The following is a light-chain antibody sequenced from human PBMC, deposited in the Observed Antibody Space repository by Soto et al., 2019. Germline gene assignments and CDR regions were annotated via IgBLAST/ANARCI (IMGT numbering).Light chain of an antibody. V-gene: IGKV3-20*01. Sequence: EIVLTQSPGTLSLSPGERATLSCRASQSVTTSYLAWYQRKPGQAPRLLIYGASSRATGIPNRFSGSGSGTDFTLTISRLEPEDCAVYYCHQYDNAPQTYGQGTKVEIK. J-gene: IGKJ2*01. CDR3: HQYDNAPQT. CDR2: GAS. CDR1: QSVTTSY.